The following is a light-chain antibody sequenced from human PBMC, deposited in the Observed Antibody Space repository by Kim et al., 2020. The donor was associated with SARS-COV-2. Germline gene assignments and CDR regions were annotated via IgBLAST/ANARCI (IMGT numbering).Light chain of an antibody. J-gene: IGLJ1*01. CDR3: AAWDDSLSGFV. Sequence: QSVLTQPPSASGTPGQRVTISCSGSSSNIGSTYVYWYQQLPGTAPKLLIYNDDQRPSGVPDRFSGSKSGTSASLAISGLRSEDEVDYYCAAWDDSLSGFVFGTGTKVTVL. CDR2: NDD. CDR1: SSNIGSTY. V-gene: IGLV1-47*02.